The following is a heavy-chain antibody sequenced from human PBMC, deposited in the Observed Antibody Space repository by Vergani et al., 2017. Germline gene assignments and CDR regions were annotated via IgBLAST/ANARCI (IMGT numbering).Heavy chain of an antibody. D-gene: IGHD5-18*01. V-gene: IGHV3-30*04. CDR1: GFTFGNCG. Sequence: QAQLVESGGGVVHPGRSLTLSCVASGFTFGNCGMHWVRQAPGKGLEWVAVISYLGNEKYYADSVKGRFSISRDTSTKTLFLQMANVRPDDTAVYFCARATPMVTPTYFYYFIHVWGKGTAVTVSS. CDR2: ISYLGNEK. J-gene: IGHJ6*03. CDR3: ARATPMVTPTYFYYFIHV.